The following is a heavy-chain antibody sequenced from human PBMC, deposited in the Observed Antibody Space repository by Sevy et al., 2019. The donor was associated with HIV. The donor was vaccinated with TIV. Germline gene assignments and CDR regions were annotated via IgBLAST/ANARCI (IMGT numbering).Heavy chain of an antibody. D-gene: IGHD2-2*01. CDR2: IWYDGSNK. CDR3: ARDLGSGTKRGGYFDY. J-gene: IGHJ4*02. Sequence: GGSLRLSCAASGFTFSIYGMHWVRQAPGKGLEWVAVIWYDGSNKYYADSVKGRFTFSRDNSKNTVYLQMDSLRAEDTAFYYCARDLGSGTKRGGYFDYWGQGTLVTVSS. V-gene: IGHV3-33*01. CDR1: GFTFSIYG.